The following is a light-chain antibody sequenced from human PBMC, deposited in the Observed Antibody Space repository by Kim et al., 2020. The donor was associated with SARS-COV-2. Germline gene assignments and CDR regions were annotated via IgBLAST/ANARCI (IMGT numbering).Light chain of an antibody. V-gene: IGKV4-1*01. CDR1: QSILYNSNNKNY. CDR2: WAS. J-gene: IGKJ4*01. CDR3: QQYYDTPLT. Sequence: ATINCKSSQSILYNSNNKNYLAWYQHKPGQSPKVLIYWASTRESGVPDRFSGSGSGTEFTLTISSLQAEDVAFYYCQQYYDTPLTFGGGTKVDIK.